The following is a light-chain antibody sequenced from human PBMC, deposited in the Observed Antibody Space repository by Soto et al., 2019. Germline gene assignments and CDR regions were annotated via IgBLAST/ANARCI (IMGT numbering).Light chain of an antibody. J-gene: IGLJ2*01. CDR1: TSNIGSNT. CDR2: TTN. Sequence: QSVLTQPPSASGTPGQRVSISCSGGTSNIGSNTVNWYQQVPGTAPKLLIYTTNQRPSGVPDRFSGSKSGTSASLAISGLQSDDEADYYCAAWDASLNGVVFGGGTKVTVL. CDR3: AAWDASLNGVV. V-gene: IGLV1-44*01.